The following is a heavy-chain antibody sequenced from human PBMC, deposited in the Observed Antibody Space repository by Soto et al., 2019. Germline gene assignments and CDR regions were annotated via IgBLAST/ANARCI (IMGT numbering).Heavy chain of an antibody. Sequence: GPTLVNPTQTLTLTCTFSGFSLSTSGMRVSWIRQPPGKALEWLARIDWDDDKFYSTSLKTRLTISKDTSKNQVVLTMTNMDPVDTATYYCARTYSGTLYGMDVWGQGTTVTVSS. CDR1: GFSLSTSGMR. V-gene: IGHV2-70*04. J-gene: IGHJ6*02. CDR3: ARTYSGTLYGMDV. D-gene: IGHD1-26*01. CDR2: IDWDDDK.